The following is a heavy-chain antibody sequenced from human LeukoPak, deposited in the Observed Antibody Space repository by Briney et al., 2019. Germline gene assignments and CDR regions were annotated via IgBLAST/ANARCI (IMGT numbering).Heavy chain of an antibody. CDR3: ARPEYSSSPGDY. D-gene: IGHD6-6*01. J-gene: IGHJ4*02. Sequence: GESLQISCKGSGSSFTSYWISWVRQMPGKGLEWMGTIYPGDSDTRYSPSFQGQVTISADKSISTAYLQWSSLKASDTAMYYCARPEYSSSPGDYWGQGTLVTVSS. V-gene: IGHV5-51*01. CDR2: IYPGDSDT. CDR1: GSSFTSYW.